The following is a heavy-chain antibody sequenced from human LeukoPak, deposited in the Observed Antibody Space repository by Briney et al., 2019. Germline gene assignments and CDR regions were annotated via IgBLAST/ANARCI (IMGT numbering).Heavy chain of an antibody. CDR3: AKDVFVGGLFFVYFHF. V-gene: IGHV3-23*01. J-gene: IGHJ4*02. Sequence: GGSLRLSCAASGFTFSNYAMSWVRQAPGKGLEWVSGLTGSGISTYYADSVKGRFTISRDNSKNTLYLQMNSLRAEDTAVYFCAKDVFVGGLFFVYFHFWGQGTPVTVSS. CDR1: GFTFSNYA. CDR2: LTGSGIST. D-gene: IGHD1-26*01.